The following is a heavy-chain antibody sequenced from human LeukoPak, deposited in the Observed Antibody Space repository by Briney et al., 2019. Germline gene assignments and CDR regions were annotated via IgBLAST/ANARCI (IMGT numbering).Heavy chain of an antibody. V-gene: IGHV1-46*01. CDR2: INPSGGST. CDR3: AREPSCSGGSCYSDEGDAFDI. D-gene: IGHD2-15*01. J-gene: IGHJ3*02. CDR1: GYTFTSYY. Sequence: ASVKVSCKASGYTFTSYYMHWARQAPGQGLEWMGIINPSGGSTSYAQKFQGRVTMTRDTSTSTVYMELSSLRSEDTAVYYCAREPSCSGGSCYSDEGDAFDIWGQGTMVTVSS.